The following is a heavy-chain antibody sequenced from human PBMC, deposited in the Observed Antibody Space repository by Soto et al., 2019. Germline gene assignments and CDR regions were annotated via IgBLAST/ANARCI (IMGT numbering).Heavy chain of an antibody. CDR2: ISWNSGSI. CDR1: GFTFDDYA. V-gene: IGHV3-9*01. J-gene: IGHJ4*02. D-gene: IGHD3-16*01. CDR3: AKDNGAGVVDLGLILFDY. Sequence: GGSLRLSCAASGFTFDDYAMHWVRQAPGKGLEWVSGISWNSGSIGYADSVKGRFTISRDNAKNSLYLQMNSLRAEDTALYYCAKDNGAGVVDLGLILFDYWGQGTLVTVSS.